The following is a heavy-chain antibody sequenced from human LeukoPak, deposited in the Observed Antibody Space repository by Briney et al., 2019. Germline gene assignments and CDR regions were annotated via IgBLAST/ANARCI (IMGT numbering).Heavy chain of an antibody. V-gene: IGHV4-34*01. CDR1: GGSFSGYY. D-gene: IGHD5-24*01. Sequence: SETLSLTCAVYGGSFSGYYWSWIRQPPGKGLEWIGEINHSGSTNYNPSLKSRVTISVDTCKNQFSLKLSSVTAADTAVYYCARGRVRETFDIWGQGTMVTVSS. CDR3: ARGRVRETFDI. J-gene: IGHJ3*02. CDR2: INHSGST.